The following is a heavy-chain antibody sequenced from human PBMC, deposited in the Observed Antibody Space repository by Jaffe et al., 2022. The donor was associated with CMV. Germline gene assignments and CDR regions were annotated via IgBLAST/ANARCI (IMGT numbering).Heavy chain of an antibody. V-gene: IGHV1-69*09. D-gene: IGHD1-7*01. CDR1: GGTFSSYA. Sequence: QVQLVQSGAEVKKPGSSVKVSCKASGGTFSSYAISWVRQAPGQGLEWMGRIIPILGIANYAQKFQGRVTITADKSTSTAYMELSSLRSEDTAVYYCARGGYWNYIDYYYYYMDVWGKGTTVTVSS. J-gene: IGHJ6*03. CDR2: IIPILGIA. CDR3: ARGGYWNYIDYYYYYMDV.